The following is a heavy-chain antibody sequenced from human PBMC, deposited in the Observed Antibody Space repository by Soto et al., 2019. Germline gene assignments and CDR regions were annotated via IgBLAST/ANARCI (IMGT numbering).Heavy chain of an antibody. CDR3: ARDRVIAARPAPYYYYGMDV. CDR2: TYYRSKWYN. CDR1: GDSVSSNSAA. J-gene: IGHJ6*02. Sequence: SQTLSLTCAISGDSVSSNSAAWNCIRQSPSRGLEWLGRTYYRSKWYNDYAVSVKSRITINPDTSKNQFSLQLNSVTPEDTAVYYCARDRVIAARPAPYYYYGMDVWGQGTTVTVSS. D-gene: IGHD6-6*01. V-gene: IGHV6-1*01.